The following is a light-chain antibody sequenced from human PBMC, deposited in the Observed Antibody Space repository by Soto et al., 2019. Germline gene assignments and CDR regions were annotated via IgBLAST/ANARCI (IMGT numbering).Light chain of an antibody. V-gene: IGKV1D-12*01. CDR2: TAS. J-gene: IGKJ5*01. Sequence: DITVSQAPSALSASVGDRVTITCRASQDIAGFLAWYLHKPGRAPELLIRTASSLQSGVPSRFSGSGSGTDFTLTINSLQPEDSATYYCQQAYSFPITFGQGTRL. CDR3: QQAYSFPIT. CDR1: QDIAGF.